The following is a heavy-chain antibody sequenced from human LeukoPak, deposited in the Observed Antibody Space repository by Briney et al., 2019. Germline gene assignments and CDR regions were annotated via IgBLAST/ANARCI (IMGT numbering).Heavy chain of an antibody. J-gene: IGHJ4*02. CDR3: AKEGIYGDYEPLGY. V-gene: IGHV3-48*01. CDR2: ISSSSSTI. D-gene: IGHD4-17*01. CDR1: GFTFSSYS. Sequence: GGSLRLSCAASGFTFSSYSMNWVRQAPGKGLEWVSYISSSSSTIYYADSVKGRFTISRDNSKNTLYLQMNSLRAEDTAVYYCAKEGIYGDYEPLGYWGQGTLVTVSS.